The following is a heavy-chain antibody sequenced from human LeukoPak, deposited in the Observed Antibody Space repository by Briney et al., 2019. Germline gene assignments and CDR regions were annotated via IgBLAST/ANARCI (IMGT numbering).Heavy chain of an antibody. D-gene: IGHD6-13*01. CDR1: GFTFKNYG. CDR3: AKDSKPSYSSSWNYFDS. CDR2: ICTSGDCT. V-gene: IGHV3-43*02. J-gene: IGHJ4*02. Sequence: GGSLRLSCAASGFTFKNYGMSWVRQAPGKGLEWVSAICTSGDCTYYGDSVKGRFTISRDNSKNSLYLQMNSLRTEDTALYYCAKDSKPSYSSSWNYFDSWGQGTLVTVSS.